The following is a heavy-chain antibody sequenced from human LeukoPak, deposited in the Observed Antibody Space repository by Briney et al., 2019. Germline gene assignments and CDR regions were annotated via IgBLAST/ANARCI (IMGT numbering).Heavy chain of an antibody. CDR2: IYYSGST. J-gene: IGHJ6*03. V-gene: IGHV4-30-4*02. D-gene: IGHD3-10*01. CDR1: GGSISSGDYY. Sequence: SETLSLTCTVSGGSISSGDYYLSWIRHPPGKGLEWIGYIYYSGSTYYNPSLKSRVTISVDTSKNQFSLKLSSVTAADTAVYYCARVMSYYGSGRHYYYYMDVWGRGTTVTVSS. CDR3: ARVMSYYGSGRHYYYYMDV.